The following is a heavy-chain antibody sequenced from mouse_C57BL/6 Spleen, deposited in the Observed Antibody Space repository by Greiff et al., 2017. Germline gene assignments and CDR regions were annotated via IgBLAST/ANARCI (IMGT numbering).Heavy chain of an antibody. CDR1: GYTFTSYW. J-gene: IGHJ1*03. CDR3: ASDYEGWYFDV. D-gene: IGHD2-4*01. Sequence: QVQLQQPGAELVKPGASVKLSCKASGYTFTSYWMHWVKQRPGQGLEWIGMIHPNSGSTNYNEKFKIKATLTVDKSSSTAYMQLSSLTSEDSAVYYCASDYEGWYFDVWGTGTTVTVSS. CDR2: IHPNSGST. V-gene: IGHV1-64*01.